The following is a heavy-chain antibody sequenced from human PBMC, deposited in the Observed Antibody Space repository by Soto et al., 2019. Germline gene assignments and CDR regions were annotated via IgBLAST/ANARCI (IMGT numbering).Heavy chain of an antibody. CDR1: GDSISSGAYS. CDR2: IYHGGST. J-gene: IGHJ5*02. V-gene: IGHV4-30-2*01. Sequence: QLQLQESGSGLVKPSQTLSLTCTVSGDSISSGAYSWSWIRQPPGKGLERIGCIYHGGSTYYSPSLKGRVTMSVDRSKNQFSLNLSSVAAADTAVYYCARGGSYLNWFDPWGQGTLVTVSS. CDR3: ARGGSYLNWFDP. D-gene: IGHD3-16*01.